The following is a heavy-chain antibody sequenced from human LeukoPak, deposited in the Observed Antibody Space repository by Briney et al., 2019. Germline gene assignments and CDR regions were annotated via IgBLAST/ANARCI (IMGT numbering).Heavy chain of an antibody. CDR3: TKEGGPMAVTTERYSFDQ. V-gene: IGHV3-30*18. CDR2: VSNDGRVQ. Sequence: GRSLRLSSAASGFTFSNYGMHWVRQAPGKGLEWVAVVSNDGRVQYYADSVKGRFTISRGNSKNTLSLQMNSLRAEDTAVYYCTKEGGPMAVTTERYSFDQWGQGTLVTVSS. J-gene: IGHJ4*02. D-gene: IGHD4-17*01. CDR1: GFTFSNYG.